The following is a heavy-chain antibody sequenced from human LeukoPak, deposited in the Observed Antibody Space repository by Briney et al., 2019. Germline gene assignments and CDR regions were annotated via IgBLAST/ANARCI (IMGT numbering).Heavy chain of an antibody. J-gene: IGHJ4*02. Sequence: TGGSLRLSCAASGFTVSSNYMSWVRQAPGKGLEWVSVIYSGGSTYYADSVKGRFTISRDISKNTLYLQMNSLRAEDSAVYYCARDSGSGLGGEFDYWGQGTLVTVSS. CDR3: ARDSGSGLGGEFDY. D-gene: IGHD2-15*01. CDR1: GFTVSSNY. CDR2: IYSGGST. V-gene: IGHV3-53*01.